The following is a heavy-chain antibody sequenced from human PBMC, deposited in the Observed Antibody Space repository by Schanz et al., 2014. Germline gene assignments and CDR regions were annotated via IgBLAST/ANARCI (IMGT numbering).Heavy chain of an antibody. CDR3: TRGGYSYALSAFDI. J-gene: IGHJ3*02. CDR2: ISAYNGDT. CDR1: GYTFTSHG. D-gene: IGHD5-18*01. V-gene: IGHV1-18*01. Sequence: QVQLVQSGAEVKKPGSSMKVSCKASGYTFTSHGINWVRQAPGQGLEWMGWISAYNGDTNYALKLQGRVTMTTDTSTGTAYMELRSLRSDDTALYYCTRGGYSYALSAFDIWGQGTMVTVSS.